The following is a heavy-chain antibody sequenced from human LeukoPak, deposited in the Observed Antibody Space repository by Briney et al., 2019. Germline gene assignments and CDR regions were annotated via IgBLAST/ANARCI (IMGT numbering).Heavy chain of an antibody. V-gene: IGHV3-23*01. Sequence: GGSLRLSCVHSGFIFNSYAMNWVRQAPGKGLEWVSCISASGGDTYYADSVRGRFTVSRDGSTRTLYLQMNSLRAEDTAIYYCAKDRCSGGGCHFDLWGQGTQVTVSS. D-gene: IGHD2-15*01. CDR3: AKDRCSGGGCHFDL. CDR2: ISASGGDT. J-gene: IGHJ4*02. CDR1: GFIFNSYA.